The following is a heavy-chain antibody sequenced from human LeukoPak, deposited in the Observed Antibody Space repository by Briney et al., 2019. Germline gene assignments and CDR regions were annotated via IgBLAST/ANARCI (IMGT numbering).Heavy chain of an antibody. D-gene: IGHD1/OR15-1a*01. J-gene: IGHJ6*02. CDR2: SRNKASSYTT. CDR3: GRIAINANIGMDV. CDR1: GFKFSDHY. Sequence: GGSLRLSSAASGFKFSDHYIDWVRQAPGKGLEWVGRSRNKASSYTTEYAASVEGRFTISRDVSESSLYLQMNGLRTEDTAVYYCGRIAINANIGMDVWGQGTTVTVSS. V-gene: IGHV3-72*01.